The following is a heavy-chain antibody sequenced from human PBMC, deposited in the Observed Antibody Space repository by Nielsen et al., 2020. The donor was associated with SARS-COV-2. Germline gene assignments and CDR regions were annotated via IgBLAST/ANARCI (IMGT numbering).Heavy chain of an antibody. J-gene: IGHJ4*02. Sequence: GGSLRLSCAASGFTFSSYAMSWVRQAPGKGLEWVSAISGSGGSTYYADSVKGRFTISRDNSKNTLYLQMNSLRAEDTAVYYCAWRGIRSGYYYWGQGTLVTVSS. V-gene: IGHV3-23*01. D-gene: IGHD3-3*01. CDR2: ISGSGGST. CDR3: AWRGIRSGYYY. CDR1: GFTFSSYA.